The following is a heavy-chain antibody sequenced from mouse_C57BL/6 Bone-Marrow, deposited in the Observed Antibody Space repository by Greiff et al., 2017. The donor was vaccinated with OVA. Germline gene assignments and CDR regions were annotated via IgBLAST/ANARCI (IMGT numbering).Heavy chain of an antibody. CDR2: IFPGSGST. Sequence: VQLQQSGPELVKPGASVKISCKAYGYTFTDYYINWVKQRPGQGLEWIGWIFPGSGSTYYNEKFKGKATLTVDKSSSTAYMLLSSLTSEDSAVYFCAREGPNYYGSYYYAMDYWGQGTSVTVSS. CDR1: GYTFTDYY. D-gene: IGHD1-1*01. J-gene: IGHJ4*01. CDR3: AREGPNYYGSYYYAMDY. V-gene: IGHV1-75*01.